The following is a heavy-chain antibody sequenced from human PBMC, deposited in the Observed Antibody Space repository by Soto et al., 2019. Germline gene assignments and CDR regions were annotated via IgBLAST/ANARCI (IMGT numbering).Heavy chain of an antibody. CDR3: ARGGAMGVDY. D-gene: IGHD1-26*01. V-gene: IGHV3-74*01. CDR1: GFTFNTHW. CDR2: IYFDGITT. J-gene: IGHJ4*02. Sequence: GGSLRLSCTASGFTFNTHWMHWVRQAPGKGLVWVSRIYFDGITTNYADSVRGRLTVSRDNAKNTVYLHVNTLRDEDTAVYYCARGGAMGVDYWGRGTLVTVSS.